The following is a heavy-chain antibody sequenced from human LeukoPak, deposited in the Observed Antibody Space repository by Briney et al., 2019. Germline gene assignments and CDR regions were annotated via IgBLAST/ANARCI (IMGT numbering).Heavy chain of an antibody. CDR2: IHYSGRT. CDR3: ARVSPDTATDYGWFDP. CDR1: GDSISLFY. J-gene: IGHJ5*02. D-gene: IGHD5-18*01. V-gene: IGHV4-59*01. Sequence: SETLSLTCIVSGDSISLFYWSWIRQPPGKGLEWIGYIHYSGRTNYNPSLKSRVTMSLDTSKNHFSLKLRSVTAADTAVYYCARVSPDTATDYGWFDPWGQDPWSPSPQ.